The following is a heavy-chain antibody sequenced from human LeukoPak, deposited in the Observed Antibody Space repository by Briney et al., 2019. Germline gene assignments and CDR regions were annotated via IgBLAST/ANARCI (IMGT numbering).Heavy chain of an antibody. CDR2: IYTSGST. V-gene: IGHV4-4*07. CDR3: ARWYGSSFPNWFDP. D-gene: IGHD6-13*01. J-gene: IGHJ5*02. CDR1: GGSISSYY. Sequence: SETLSLTCTVSGGSISSYYWSWIRQPAGKGLEWIGRIYTSGSTNYNPSLKSRVTISVDTSKNQFSLKLSSVTAADTAVYYCARWYGSSFPNWFDPWGQGTLVTVSS.